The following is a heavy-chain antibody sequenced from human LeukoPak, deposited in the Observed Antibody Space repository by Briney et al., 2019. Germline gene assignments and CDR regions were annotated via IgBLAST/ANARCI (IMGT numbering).Heavy chain of an antibody. CDR3: STGPRSLIY. J-gene: IGHJ4*01. Sequence: PGGSLRLSCVVSGLGFSDSYMTWIRQTPGMGLESLAYISGSGHDIYYADSVKGRFTISRDNAKNSLYLQMNSLRPEDTALYYCSTGPRSLIYWGHGTLVTVSS. CDR2: ISGSGHDI. V-gene: IGHV3-11*01. CDR1: GLGFSDSY.